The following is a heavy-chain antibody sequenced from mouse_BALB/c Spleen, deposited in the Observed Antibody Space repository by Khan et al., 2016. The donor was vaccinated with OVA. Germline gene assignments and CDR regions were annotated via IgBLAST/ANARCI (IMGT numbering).Heavy chain of an antibody. V-gene: IGHV2-9*02. D-gene: IGHD1-1*02. CDR1: GFSLTSYG. CDR2: IWAGGST. Sequence: QVRLQQSGPGLVAPSQSLSITCTVSGFSLTSYGVHWVRQPPGKGLEWLGVIWAGGSTNYTSALMSRLSISKDNSKSQVFLKMNSLQTDNTAMYYFDCLYYCGRYFYAMDYWGQGTSVTVSS. CDR3: DCLYYCGRYFYAMDY. J-gene: IGHJ4*01.